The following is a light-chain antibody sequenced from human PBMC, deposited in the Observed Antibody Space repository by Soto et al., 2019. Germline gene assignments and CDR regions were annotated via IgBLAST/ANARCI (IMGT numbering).Light chain of an antibody. V-gene: IGKV3-20*01. CDR1: QGVSSTY. CDR2: DAS. Sequence: EIVLTQSPGTLSLSPGERATLSCRASQGVSSTYFAWYQQKPGQAPRLLMYDASSRATGIPDRFSGSGSGTDFTLTISRLEPEDFAMYYCQQYGPSPMCTFGQGTNLEIK. CDR3: QQYGPSPMCT. J-gene: IGKJ2*02.